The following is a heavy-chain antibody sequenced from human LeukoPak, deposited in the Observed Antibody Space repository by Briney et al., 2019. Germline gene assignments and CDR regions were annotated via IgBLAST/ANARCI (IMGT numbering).Heavy chain of an antibody. V-gene: IGHV4-34*01. Sequence: SETLSLTCAVYGGSFSGYYWSWIRQPPGKGLEWIGEINHSGSTNYNPSLKSRVTISVDTSKNQFSLKLSSVTAADTAVYYCARGGDDYSNYDNYYYYYYMDVWGKGTTVTVSS. CDR2: INHSGST. CDR1: GGSFSGYY. D-gene: IGHD4-11*01. J-gene: IGHJ6*03. CDR3: ARGGDDYSNYDNYYYYYYMDV.